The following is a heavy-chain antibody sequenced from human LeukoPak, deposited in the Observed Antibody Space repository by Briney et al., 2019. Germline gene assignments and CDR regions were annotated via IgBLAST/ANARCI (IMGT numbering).Heavy chain of an antibody. CDR1: GFTFSSYS. V-gene: IGHV3-21*01. J-gene: IGHJ6*02. CDR3: ARDAITYYDILTGYSHSYYYYGMDV. D-gene: IGHD3-9*01. Sequence: PGGSLRLSCAASGFTFSSYSMNWVRQAPGKGLEWVSSISSSSGYISYADSVKGRFTISRDNAKNSLSLQMNSLRAEDTAVYYCARDAITYYDILTGYSHSYYYYGMDVWGQGTTVTVSS. CDR2: ISSSSGYI.